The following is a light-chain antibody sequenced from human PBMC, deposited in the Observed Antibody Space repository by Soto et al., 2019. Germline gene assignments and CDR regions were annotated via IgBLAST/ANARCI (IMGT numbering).Light chain of an antibody. J-gene: IGKJ5*01. CDR1: QSVSSSY. Sequence: PGERVTLSCRASQSVSSSYLTWYQQKPGQAPRLLLYGASTRATGIPARFSGSGSGTEFTLTISSLQSEDFAVYYCQQYNNWPAITFGQGTRLEI. CDR2: GAS. V-gene: IGKV3D-15*01. CDR3: QQYNNWPAIT.